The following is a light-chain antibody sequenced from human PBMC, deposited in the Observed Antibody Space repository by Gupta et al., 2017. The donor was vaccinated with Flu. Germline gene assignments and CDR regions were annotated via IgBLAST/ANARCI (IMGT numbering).Light chain of an antibody. CDR2: DAS. V-gene: IGKV3-11*01. CDR3: QQRSTWIT. Sequence: DIVLTQSPATLSLSPGERATLSCRASQSVSSYLAWYQQKPGQAPRLLIYDASNRATGIPARFSGSGSGTEFTLTISSLEPEDFAVYDCQQRSTWITFGQGTRLEIK. CDR1: QSVSSY. J-gene: IGKJ5*01.